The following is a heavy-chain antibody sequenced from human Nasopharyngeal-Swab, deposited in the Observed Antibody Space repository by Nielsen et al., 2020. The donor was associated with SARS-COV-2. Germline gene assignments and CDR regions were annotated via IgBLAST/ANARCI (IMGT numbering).Heavy chain of an antibody. CDR3: ARDGNYDYIWGSLSGDYGMDV. CDR2: ISYSGTT. D-gene: IGHD3-16*01. V-gene: IGHV4-59*13. Sequence: SETLSLTCTVSGGSISSYYWSWIRQPPGKGLEWIGYISYSGTTSFNPTLKSRVTISLDTSKNQFSLRLSSVTAADTAIYYCARDGNYDYIWGSLSGDYGMDVWGQGTTVTVSS. CDR1: GGSISSYY. J-gene: IGHJ6*02.